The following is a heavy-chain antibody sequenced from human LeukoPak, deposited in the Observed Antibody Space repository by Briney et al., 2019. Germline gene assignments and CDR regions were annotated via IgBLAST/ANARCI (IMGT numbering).Heavy chain of an antibody. D-gene: IGHD3-3*01. V-gene: IGHV4-59*11. CDR1: GGAITSHY. Sequence: SETLSLTCTVSGGAITSHYWTWIRQSPVKGLEWIGDISNSGSTSYNPSLKSRVTVSIDTSKNQFSLKLSSVTAADTALYYCARDRAYYDAFDVWGQGTMVTVSS. CDR3: ARDRAYYDAFDV. J-gene: IGHJ3*01. CDR2: ISNSGST.